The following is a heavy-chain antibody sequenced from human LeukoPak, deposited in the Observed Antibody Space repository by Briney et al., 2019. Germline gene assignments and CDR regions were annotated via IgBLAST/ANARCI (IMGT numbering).Heavy chain of an antibody. V-gene: IGHV4-39*07. Sequence: SETLSLTCTVSGGSISSSSYYWGWIRQPPGKGLEWIGEINHSGSTNYNPSLKSRVTISVDTSKNQFSLKLSSVTAADTAVYYCASNLWFGELAPGYWGQGTLVTVSS. J-gene: IGHJ4*02. D-gene: IGHD3-10*01. CDR2: INHSGST. CDR3: ASNLWFGELAPGY. CDR1: GGSISSSSYY.